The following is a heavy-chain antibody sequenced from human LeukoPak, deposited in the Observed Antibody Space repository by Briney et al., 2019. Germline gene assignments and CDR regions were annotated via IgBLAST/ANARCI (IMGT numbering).Heavy chain of an antibody. CDR1: GFMFSGYA. V-gene: IGHV3-23*01. D-gene: IGHD3-10*01. Sequence: GGSLRLFCAASGFMFSGYAMSWVRQDPGKGLEWVSAISGSGDRTHYADSVKGRFTISRDNSKNTLYLQMNSLRAEDTAVYYCVKEQNSGPNWFDPWGQGTLVIVSS. J-gene: IGHJ5*02. CDR3: VKEQNSGPNWFDP. CDR2: ISGSGDRT.